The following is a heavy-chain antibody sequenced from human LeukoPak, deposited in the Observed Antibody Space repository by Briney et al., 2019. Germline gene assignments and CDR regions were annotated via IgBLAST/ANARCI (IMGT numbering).Heavy chain of an antibody. J-gene: IGHJ4*02. V-gene: IGHV3-21*01. D-gene: IGHD3-3*01. CDR2: ISSSSSYI. CDR3: ARVGLYDFWSGYFGY. Sequence: GGSLRLSCAASGFTFSSYSMKWVRQAPGKGLEWVSSISSSSSYIYYADSVKGRFTISRDNAKNSLYLQMNSLRAEDTAVYYCARVGLYDFWSGYFGYWGQGTLVTVSS. CDR1: GFTFSSYS.